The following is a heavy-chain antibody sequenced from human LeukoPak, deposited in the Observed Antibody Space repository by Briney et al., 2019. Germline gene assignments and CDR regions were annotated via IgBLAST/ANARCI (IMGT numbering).Heavy chain of an antibody. D-gene: IGHD3-10*01. CDR2: ISGSGGST. CDR1: GFTFSSYA. Sequence: GGSLRLSCAASGFTFSSYAMSWVRQAPGKGLEGVSAISGSGGSTYYADSVKGRFTISRDNSKNTLYLQMNSLRAEDTAVYYCAKDKFPITMVRGVITNGMDVWGQGTTVTVSS. V-gene: IGHV3-23*01. J-gene: IGHJ6*02. CDR3: AKDKFPITMVRGVITNGMDV.